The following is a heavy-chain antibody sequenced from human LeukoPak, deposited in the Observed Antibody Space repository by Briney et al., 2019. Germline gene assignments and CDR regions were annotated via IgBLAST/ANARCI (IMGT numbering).Heavy chain of an antibody. D-gene: IGHD1-26*01. J-gene: IGHJ6*03. CDR1: GFSFSSYN. CDR3: ARDPYSGTYGDTYYYYMDV. Sequence: PGGSLRLSCAASGFSFSSYNMNWVRQTPGKGLEWVSSITSSSTYTFYADSVKGRFTISRDNARNSLYLQMNSLRAEDTAVYYCARDPYSGTYGDTYYYYMDVWGKGTTVTTSS. CDR2: ITSSSTYT. V-gene: IGHV3-21*01.